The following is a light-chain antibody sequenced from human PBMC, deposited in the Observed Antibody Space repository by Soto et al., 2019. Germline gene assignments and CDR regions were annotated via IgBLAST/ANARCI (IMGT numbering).Light chain of an antibody. CDR2: DAS. Sequence: DIQMTKSQSSLSTSVGDSVAITCQASQDSRNNLNWYQQKQGKAPKPMIYDASNLETGVPSRFSGSGSGTDFTLTISSLQPEDVATYYCQQFDELPRTFGQGTKLEIK. CDR3: QQFDELPRT. V-gene: IGKV1-33*01. J-gene: IGKJ2*01. CDR1: QDSRNN.